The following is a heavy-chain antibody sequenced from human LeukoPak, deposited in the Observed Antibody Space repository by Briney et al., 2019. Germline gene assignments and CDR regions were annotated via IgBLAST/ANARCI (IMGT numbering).Heavy chain of an antibody. V-gene: IGHV4-39*07. CDR3: ARSALWSGYYRRSEHGDWLDP. Sequence: SETLSLTCTVSGGSISSSSYYWGWIRQPPGKGLEWIGSIYYSGSTYYNPSLKSRVTISVDTSKNQFSLKLSSVTAADTAVYYCARSALWSGYYRRSEHGDWLDPWGQGTLVTVSS. CDR2: IYYSGST. CDR1: GGSISSSSYY. D-gene: IGHD3-3*01. J-gene: IGHJ5*02.